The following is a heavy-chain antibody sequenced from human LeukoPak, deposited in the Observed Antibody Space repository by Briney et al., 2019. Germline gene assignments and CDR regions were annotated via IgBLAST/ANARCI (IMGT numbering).Heavy chain of an antibody. Sequence: GGSLRLSCAASGFAVNTYDMHWVRQAPGEGPQWIAYFGISGTIYYADSVRGRFTISRDSAKNSLYLQMNGLRIDDTAIYYCAGYGVYPYWGQGTPVTVSS. D-gene: IGHD5/OR15-5a*01. CDR2: FGISGTI. J-gene: IGHJ4*02. CDR1: GFAVNTYD. CDR3: AGYGVYPY. V-gene: IGHV3-48*01.